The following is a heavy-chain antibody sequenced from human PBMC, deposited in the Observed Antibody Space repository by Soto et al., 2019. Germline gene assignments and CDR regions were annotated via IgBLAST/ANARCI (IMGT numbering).Heavy chain of an antibody. D-gene: IGHD3-3*01. CDR3: ARLGELGVVITNKGFDS. CDR1: GASISTGGYY. V-gene: IGHV4-31*03. J-gene: IGHJ5*01. CDR2: IEYSGTT. Sequence: QVQLRESGPGLVKPSHTLSLTCTVSGASISTGGYYYTWIRQHPGKGLQWIGHIEYSGTTYYNPSLRSRLCLTVDKSENQFSLRLTSVTAADTAVYYCARLGELGVVITNKGFDSWGQGTLVAVSS.